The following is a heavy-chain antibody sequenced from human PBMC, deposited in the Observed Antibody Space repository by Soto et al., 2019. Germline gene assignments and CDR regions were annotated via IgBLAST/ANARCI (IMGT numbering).Heavy chain of an antibody. CDR2: IYPGDSDT. V-gene: IGHV5-51*01. Sequence: PGESLKICYKGSGYSFTSYWIGWVRQMPGKGLEWMGIIYPGDSDTRYSPYFQGKVTISADKSISTAYLQWSSLRASDTAIYYCARTAAAGKYSYGVDVWGQGTTVSVSS. D-gene: IGHD6-13*01. CDR3: ARTAAAGKYSYGVDV. CDR1: GYSFTSYW. J-gene: IGHJ6*01.